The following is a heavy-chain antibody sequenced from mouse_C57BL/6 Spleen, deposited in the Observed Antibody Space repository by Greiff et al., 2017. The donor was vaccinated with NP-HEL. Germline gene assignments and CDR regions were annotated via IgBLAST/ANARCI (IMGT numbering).Heavy chain of an antibody. J-gene: IGHJ3*01. CDR2: IDPSDSYT. CDR3: ARSEGSGDWFAY. Sequence: QVQLQQPGAELVKPGASVKLSCKASGYTFTSYWMQWVKQRPGQGLEWIGEIDPSDSYTNYNQKFKGKATLTVDTSSSTAYMQLSSLTSEDSAVYYCARSEGSGDWFAYWGQGTLVTVSA. CDR1: GYTFTSYW. V-gene: IGHV1-50*01.